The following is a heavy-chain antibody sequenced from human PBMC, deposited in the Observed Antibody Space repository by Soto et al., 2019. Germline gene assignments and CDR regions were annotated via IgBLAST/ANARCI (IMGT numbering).Heavy chain of an antibody. V-gene: IGHV3-74*01. J-gene: IGHJ4*02. CDR2: IYNDGTYS. D-gene: IGHD3-10*01. CDR1: GFIFKMYW. CDR3: TRGPRPISTGTGAY. Sequence: WPLRLSCAASGFIFKMYWMHWVRQSPGKGLVWISRIYNDGTYSDYADSVRGRFTISRDNVNDTLYLQMNNLRAEDSGLYYCTRGPRPISTGTGAYWGQGTQVTVSS.